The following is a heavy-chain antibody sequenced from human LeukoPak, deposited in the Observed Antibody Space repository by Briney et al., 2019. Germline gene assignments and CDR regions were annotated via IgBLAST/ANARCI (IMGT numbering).Heavy chain of an antibody. V-gene: IGHV4-34*01. D-gene: IGHD3-10*01. CDR3: ARTKVRGRFDY. Sequence: SETLSLTCAVYGGSFSGYYGSWIRQPPGKGLEWIGEINHSGSINYNPSLKSRVTISVDTSKNQFSLKLSSVTAADTAVYYCARTKVRGRFDYWGQGTLVTVSS. CDR2: INHSGSI. CDR1: GGSFSGYY. J-gene: IGHJ4*02.